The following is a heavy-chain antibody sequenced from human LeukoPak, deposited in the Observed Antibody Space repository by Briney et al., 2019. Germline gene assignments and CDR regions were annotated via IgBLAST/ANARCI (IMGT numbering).Heavy chain of an antibody. CDR3: ARAVRGYFDY. V-gene: IGHV3-30*02. D-gene: IGHD3-10*01. CDR2: IRYDGSNK. CDR1: GFTFSSYG. J-gene: IGHJ4*02. Sequence: GGSLRLSCAASGFTFSSYGMHWVRQAPGKGLEWVTFIRYDGSNKYYADSVKGRFTISRDNSKNTLYLQMNSLRAEDTAVYYCARAVRGYFDYWGQGTLVTVSS.